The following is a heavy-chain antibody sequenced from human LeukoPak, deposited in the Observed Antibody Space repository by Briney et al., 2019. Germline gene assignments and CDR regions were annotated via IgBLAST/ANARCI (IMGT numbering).Heavy chain of an antibody. CDR1: GGSISSYY. Sequence: SETLSLTCTASGGSISSYYWSWIRQPPGKGLEWIGYIYYSGSTNYNPSLKSRVTISVDTSKNQFSLKLSSVTAADTAVYYCARRRQWLVPHDAFDIWGQGTMVTVSS. J-gene: IGHJ3*02. CDR2: IYYSGST. V-gene: IGHV4-59*12. D-gene: IGHD6-19*01. CDR3: ARRRQWLVPHDAFDI.